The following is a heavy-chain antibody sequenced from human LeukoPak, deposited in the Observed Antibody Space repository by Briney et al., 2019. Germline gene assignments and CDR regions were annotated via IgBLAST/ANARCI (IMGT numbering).Heavy chain of an antibody. CDR3: ARYLVGATSYYSDY. CDR1: GGSISSGDYY. CDR2: IYYSGST. J-gene: IGHJ4*02. V-gene: IGHV4-30-4*08. D-gene: IGHD1-26*01. Sequence: SETLSLTCTVSGGSISSGDYYWSWIRQPPGKGLEWIGYIYYSGSTYYNPSLKSRVTISVDTSKNQFSLKLSSVTAADTAVYYCARYLVGATSYYSDYWGQGTLVTVSS.